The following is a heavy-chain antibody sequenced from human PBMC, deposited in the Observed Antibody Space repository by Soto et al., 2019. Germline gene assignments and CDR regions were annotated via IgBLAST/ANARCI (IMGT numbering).Heavy chain of an antibody. CDR3: AGLYSSGWRSFDY. V-gene: IGHV1-69*13. J-gene: IGHJ4*02. CDR1: GYTFTSYY. Sequence: SVKVSCKASGYTFTSYYMHWVRQAPGQGLEWMGGIIPIFGTANYAQKFQGRVTITADESTSTAYMELSSLRSEDTAVYYCAGLYSSGWRSFDYWGQGTLVTVSS. CDR2: IIPIFGTA. D-gene: IGHD6-19*01.